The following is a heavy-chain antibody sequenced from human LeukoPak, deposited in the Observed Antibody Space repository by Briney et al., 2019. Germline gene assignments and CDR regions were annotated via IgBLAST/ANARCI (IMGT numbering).Heavy chain of an antibody. Sequence: PSETLSLTCTVSGGTISSSSYYWGWLRQPPGKGLEWIGTIYYSGSTYYNPSLNSRVTISVDTSKNQFSLRLSSVAAADTAVFYCARLQAMTATFDIWGQGTLVTVSS. CDR2: IYYSGST. CDR1: GGTISSSSYY. V-gene: IGHV4-39*01. J-gene: IGHJ3*02. CDR3: ARLQAMTATFDI.